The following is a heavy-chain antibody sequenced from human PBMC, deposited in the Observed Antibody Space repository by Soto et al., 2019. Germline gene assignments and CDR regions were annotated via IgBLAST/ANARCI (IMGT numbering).Heavy chain of an antibody. CDR1: GGSFSGYY. Sequence: PSETLSLTCAVYGGSFSGYYWSWIRQPPGKGLEWIGEINHSGSTNYNPSLKSRVTISVDTSKNQFSLKLSSVTAADTAVYYCARSVYGSGIDYWGQGTLVTVSS. D-gene: IGHD3-10*01. CDR2: INHSGST. J-gene: IGHJ4*02. CDR3: ARSVYGSGIDY. V-gene: IGHV4-34*01.